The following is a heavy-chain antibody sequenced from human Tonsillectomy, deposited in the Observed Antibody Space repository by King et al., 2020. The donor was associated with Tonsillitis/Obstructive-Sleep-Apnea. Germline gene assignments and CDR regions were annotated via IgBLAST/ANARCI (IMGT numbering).Heavy chain of an antibody. CDR3: AREYFYHSSGYYDY. V-gene: IGHV4-34*01. CDR1: GGSFSGYF. J-gene: IGHJ4*02. D-gene: IGHD3-22*01. Sequence: QVQLQQWGAGLLKPSETLSLTCAVYGGSFSGYFWSWIRQPPGKGLEWIGEINHSGSTNYNPSLKSRVTISLDTSKNQFSLSPSSVTAADTAMYYCAREYFYHSSGYYDYWGQGTLVTVSS. CDR2: INHSGST.